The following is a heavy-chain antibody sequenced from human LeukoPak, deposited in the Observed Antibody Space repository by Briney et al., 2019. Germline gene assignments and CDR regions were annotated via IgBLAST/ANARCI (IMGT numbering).Heavy chain of an antibody. CDR1: GFTFSSYW. J-gene: IGHJ4*02. V-gene: IGHV3-7*01. D-gene: IGHD5-12*01. Sequence: GGSLRLSCAASGFTFSSYWMSWVRQAPGKGLEWVANIKQDGSEKYYVDSVKGRFTISRDNAKNSLYLQMNSLRAEDTAVYYCARLGGGYSGYLFDYWGQGTLVTVSS. CDR2: IKQDGSEK. CDR3: ARLGGGYSGYLFDY.